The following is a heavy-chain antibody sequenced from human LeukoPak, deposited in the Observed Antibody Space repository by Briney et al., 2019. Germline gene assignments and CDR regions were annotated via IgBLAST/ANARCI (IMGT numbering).Heavy chain of an antibody. J-gene: IGHJ4*02. CDR2: INHSGST. CDR3: ARGSGSYPVIRGRVYFDY. Sequence: PSETLSLTXAVYGGSFSGYYWSWIRQPPGKGLEWIGEINHSGSTNYNPSLKSRVTISVDTSKNQFSLKLSSVTAADTAVYYCARGSGSYPVIRGRVYFDYWGQGTLVTVSS. CDR1: GGSFSGYY. D-gene: IGHD1-26*01. V-gene: IGHV4-34*01.